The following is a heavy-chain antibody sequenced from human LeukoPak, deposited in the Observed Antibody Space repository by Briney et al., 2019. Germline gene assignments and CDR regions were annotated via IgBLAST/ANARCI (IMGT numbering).Heavy chain of an antibody. CDR1: GYTFTSYD. CDR2: VNPNSGNT. J-gene: IGHJ4*02. V-gene: IGHV1-18*01. D-gene: IGHD5-24*01. Sequence: ASVKVSCKASGYTFTSYDINWVRQATGQGLEWMGWVNPNSGNTNYAQKLQGRVTMTTDTSTSTAYMELRSLRSDDTAVYYCARSLDASWLQCPEFWGQGTLVTVSP. CDR3: ARSLDASWLQCPEF.